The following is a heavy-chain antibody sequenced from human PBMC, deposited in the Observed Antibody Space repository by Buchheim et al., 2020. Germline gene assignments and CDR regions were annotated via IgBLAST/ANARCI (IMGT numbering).Heavy chain of an antibody. D-gene: IGHD1-1*01. CDR3: VRRFAGGGVLDS. J-gene: IGHJ4*02. CDR2: INSDGSSI. Sequence: EVQLVESGGGLVQPGGSLRLSCAASGFTFSNYWMHWVRQAPGKGLVWVSRINSDGSSINYADSVKGRFTISRDNAKNTLYLQMNSLRVEDSAVYYCVRRFAGGGVLDSWGQGT. CDR1: GFTFSNYW. V-gene: IGHV3-74*01.